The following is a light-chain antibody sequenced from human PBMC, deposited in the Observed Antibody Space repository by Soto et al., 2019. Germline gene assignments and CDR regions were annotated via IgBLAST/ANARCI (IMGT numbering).Light chain of an antibody. CDR3: QKYNNWPRT. V-gene: IGKV3-15*01. CDR1: QSVSSN. CDR2: GAS. J-gene: IGKJ1*01. Sequence: EIVMTQSPATLSVSPGERATLSCRASQSVSSNLAWYQQKPGQAPRLLIYGASTRATGIPARFSGSGSGTEFTLTISSLQSEDFAVYYGQKYNNWPRTFGQGTKVEI.